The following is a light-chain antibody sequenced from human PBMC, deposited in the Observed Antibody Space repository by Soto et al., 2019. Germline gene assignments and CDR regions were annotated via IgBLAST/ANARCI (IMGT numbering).Light chain of an antibody. Sequence: QSALTXPRSVSGSPGQSFTISCPGTSSDVGGYNYVSWYQQHPGKAPKLMIYDVSKRPSGVPDRFSGSKSGNTASLTISGLQAEDEADYYCCSYAGSYVFGTGTKVTGL. CDR1: SSDVGGYNY. CDR2: DVS. V-gene: IGLV2-11*01. CDR3: CSYAGSYV. J-gene: IGLJ1*01.